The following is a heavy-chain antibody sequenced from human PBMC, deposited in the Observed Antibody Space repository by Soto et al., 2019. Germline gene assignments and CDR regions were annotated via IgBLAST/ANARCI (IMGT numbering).Heavy chain of an antibody. CDR2: LSTYREDR. D-gene: IGHD1-26*01. V-gene: IGHV1-18*01. CDR3: ARISMGAAPTDAFEI. CDR1: GYTFTNFG. Sequence: ASVKVSCKASGYTFTNFGISWVRQAPGQGLEWLGWLSTYREDRNYAQRVQDRVSMTTDTSSSTAYMELRTLISDDTAVYYCARISMGAAPTDAFEIWGKGTMVTVSS. J-gene: IGHJ3*02.